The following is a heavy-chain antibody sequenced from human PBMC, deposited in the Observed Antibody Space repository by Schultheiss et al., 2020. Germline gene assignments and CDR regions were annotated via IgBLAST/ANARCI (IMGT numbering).Heavy chain of an antibody. CDR3: ARDYGEAATNDAFDI. V-gene: IGHV4-34*01. J-gene: IGHJ3*02. CDR2: INHSGST. D-gene: IGHD2-15*01. CDR1: GGSISSYY. Sequence: SQTLSLTCTVSGGSISSYYWSWIRQPPGKGLEWIGEINHSGSTNYNPSLKSRVTISVDTSKNQFSLKLSSVTAADTAVYYCARDYGEAATNDAFDIWGQGTMVTVSS.